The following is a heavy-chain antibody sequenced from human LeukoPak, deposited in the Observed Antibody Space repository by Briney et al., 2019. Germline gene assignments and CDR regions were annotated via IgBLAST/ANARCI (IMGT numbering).Heavy chain of an antibody. D-gene: IGHD5-12*01. CDR3: ARAGLSLGYRTDY. CDR1: GCTFTGYY. V-gene: IGHV1-2*06. J-gene: IGHJ4*02. Sequence: ASVKVSCKASGCTFTGYYMHGVRQARGQGLEWMGRINPNSGGTNYAQKFQGRVTMTRETSISTAYMELSRLKADDTAVYYCARAGLSLGYRTDYWGQGTLVTVSS. CDR2: INPNSGGT.